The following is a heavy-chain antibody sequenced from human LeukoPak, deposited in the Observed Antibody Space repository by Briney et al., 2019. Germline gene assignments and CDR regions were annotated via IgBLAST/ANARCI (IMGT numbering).Heavy chain of an antibody. V-gene: IGHV3-23*01. Sequence: GGSLRLSCAASGFTFSSYAMSSVRQAPGKGLEWVSSISGSGGSTYYADSVKGRSTISRDNSKNTLYLRMNSLRAEDTAVYYCARADYYDSSGYYYQLDSWGQGTLVTVSS. CDR3: ARADYYDSSGYYYQLDS. CDR1: GFTFSSYA. CDR2: ISGSGGST. J-gene: IGHJ5*01. D-gene: IGHD3-22*01.